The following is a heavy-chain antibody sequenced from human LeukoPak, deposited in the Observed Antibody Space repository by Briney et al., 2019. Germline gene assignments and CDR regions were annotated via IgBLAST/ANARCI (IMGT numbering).Heavy chain of an antibody. D-gene: IGHD3-22*01. CDR2: INPSGGST. Sequence: ASVKVSCKASGYTFTSYYMHWVRQAPGQGLEWMGIINPSGGSTSYAQKFQGRVTMTRDTSTSTVYMELSSLRSDDTAVYYCARGPNYYDSSGLYWYFDLWGRGTLVTVSS. J-gene: IGHJ2*01. CDR3: ARGPNYYDSSGLYWYFDL. CDR1: GYTFTSYY. V-gene: IGHV1-46*01.